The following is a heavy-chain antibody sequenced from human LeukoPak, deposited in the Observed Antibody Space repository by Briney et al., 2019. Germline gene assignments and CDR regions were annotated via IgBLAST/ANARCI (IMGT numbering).Heavy chain of an antibody. Sequence: SETLSLTCTVSGGSISSYYWSWIRQPPGKGLEWIGYIYYSGSTNYNPSLKSRVTISVDTSKNQFSLKLSSETAADTAVYYCARVAPGFPGKGTDYGADYWGQGTLVTVSS. D-gene: IGHD4-17*01. CDR3: ARVAPGFPGKGTDYGADY. J-gene: IGHJ4*02. CDR2: IYYSGST. CDR1: GGSISSYY. V-gene: IGHV4-59*01.